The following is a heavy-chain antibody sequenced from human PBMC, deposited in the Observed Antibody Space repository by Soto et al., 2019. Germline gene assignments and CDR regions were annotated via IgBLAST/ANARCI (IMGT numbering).Heavy chain of an antibody. D-gene: IGHD4-4*01. J-gene: IGHJ4*02. CDR1: SGTVSSYE. CDR2: IYYSGST. V-gene: IGHV4-59*08. CDR3: ARHSNRNYGLYYFDY. Sequence: SETLALTCTVSSGTVSSYEWSWIRQSPGKGLEWIGYIYYSGSTKYKPSLKSRVTMSVDTSKNQFSLKLSSATAADTSVYYCARHSNRNYGLYYFDYWGLGALVTVSS.